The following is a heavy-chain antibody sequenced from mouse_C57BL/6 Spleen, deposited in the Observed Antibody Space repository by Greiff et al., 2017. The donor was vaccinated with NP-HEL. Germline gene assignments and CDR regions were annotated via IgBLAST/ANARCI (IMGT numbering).Heavy chain of an antibody. V-gene: IGHV2-5*01. J-gene: IGHJ2*01. CDR2: IWRGGST. CDR1: GFSLTSYG. CDR3: ARAYYSNYVRYFDY. Sequence: QVQLQQSGPGLVQPSQSLSITCTVSGFSLTSYGVHWVRQSPGKGLEWLGVIWRGGSTDYNAAFMSRLSITKDNSKSQVFLKMNSLQADDTAIYYCARAYYSNYVRYFDYWGQGTTLTVSS. D-gene: IGHD2-5*01.